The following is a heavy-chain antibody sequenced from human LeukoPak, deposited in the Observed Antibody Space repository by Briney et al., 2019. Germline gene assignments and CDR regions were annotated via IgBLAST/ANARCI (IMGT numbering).Heavy chain of an antibody. CDR2: IYYSGST. CDR3: ARATSRLWFGKGVGGPADY. J-gene: IGHJ4*02. D-gene: IGHD3-10*01. V-gene: IGHV4-59*12. Sequence: MASETLSLTCTVSGGSISSYYWSWIRQPPGKGLEWIGYIYYSGSTNYNPSLKSRVTISVDTSKNQFSLKLSSVTAADTAVYYCARATSRLWFGKGVGGPADYWGQGTLVTVSS. CDR1: GGSISSYY.